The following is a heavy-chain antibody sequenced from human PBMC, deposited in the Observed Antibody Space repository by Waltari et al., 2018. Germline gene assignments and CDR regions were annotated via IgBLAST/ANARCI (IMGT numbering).Heavy chain of an antibody. CDR3: TTATTPSHGAFES. Sequence: EVQLVESGGGFVRPGGSLTLSCAASVFSFTNAWLTWGRQAPGMRVEWVGRMRGKSGCGKTDYAAPVKGRFTISRDDSRNTLNLHMVGLKTEDTAVYCCTTATTPSHGAFESWGQGTMVTVSS. V-gene: IGHV3-15*01. J-gene: IGHJ3*02. CDR2: MRGKSGCGKT. CDR1: VFSFTNAW.